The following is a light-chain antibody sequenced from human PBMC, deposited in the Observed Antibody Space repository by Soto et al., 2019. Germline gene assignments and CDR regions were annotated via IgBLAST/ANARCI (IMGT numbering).Light chain of an antibody. CDR2: GAS. CDR1: HDISNY. J-gene: IGKJ2*01. V-gene: IGKV1-33*01. CDR3: QQYHKLPST. Sequence: DIQMTQSPSSLSASVGDRVTITCQASHDISNYLNWYQQKPGKAPQLLIYGASNLETGVPSRFSGSGSTTDFTFTISSLQPEDIATYYCQQYHKLPSTFGQGTKLEIK.